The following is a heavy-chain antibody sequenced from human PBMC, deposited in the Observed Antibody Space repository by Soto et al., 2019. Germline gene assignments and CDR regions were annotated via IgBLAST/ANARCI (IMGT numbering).Heavy chain of an antibody. CDR3: ARDRCSGGDCYLGY. V-gene: IGHV4-31*03. CDR1: GDSMSSGANY. Sequence: QVQLRESGPGLVKPSQTLSLTCTVSGDSMSSGANYWAWIRHHPGKGLEWIGFIHSRGRTYYNPSLKDRITISIDTSKNLFSLKVTSWTAADTAVYYCARDRCSGGDCYLGYWGQGTLVTVSS. CDR2: IHSRGRT. J-gene: IGHJ4*02. D-gene: IGHD2-21*02.